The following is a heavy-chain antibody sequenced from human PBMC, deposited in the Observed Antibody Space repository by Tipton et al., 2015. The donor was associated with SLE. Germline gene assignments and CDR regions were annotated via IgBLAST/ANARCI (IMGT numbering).Heavy chain of an antibody. J-gene: IGHJ4*02. D-gene: IGHD6-13*01. CDR3: ARLMAAAGSFDY. CDR1: GGSISSYY. V-gene: IGHV4-4*08. Sequence: TLSLTCTVSGGSISSYYWSWIRQPPGKGLEWIGYIYISGSTNYNPSLKSRVTISVDTSKNHFSLKLSSVTAADTAVYYCARLMAAAGSFDYWGQGTLVTVSS. CDR2: IYISGST.